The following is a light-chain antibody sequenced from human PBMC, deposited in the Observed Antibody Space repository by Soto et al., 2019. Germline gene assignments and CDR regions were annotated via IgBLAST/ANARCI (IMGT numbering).Light chain of an antibody. CDR1: SSNIGAGYD. Sequence: QSVLTEPPSVSEGPGRRGTIPCTGGSSNIGAGYDVHWYQQLPGTAPKLLIYGNSNRPSGVPDRFSGSKSGTSASLAITGLQAEDEADYYCQSYDSSLSGSGVFGTGTKVTVL. J-gene: IGLJ1*01. CDR3: QSYDSSLSGSGV. V-gene: IGLV1-40*01. CDR2: GNS.